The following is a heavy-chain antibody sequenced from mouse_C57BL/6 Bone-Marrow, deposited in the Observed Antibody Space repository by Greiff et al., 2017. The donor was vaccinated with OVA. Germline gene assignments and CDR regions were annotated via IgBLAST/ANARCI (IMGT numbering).Heavy chain of an antibody. V-gene: IGHV1-61*01. D-gene: IGHD2-1*01. CDR3: ARTYGNFAY. Sequence: QVQLQQPGAELVRPGSSVKLSCKASGYTFTSYWMDWVKQRPGQGLEWIGTIYPSDSETHYNQKFKDKATLTVDKSSSTAYMQLSSLTSEDSAVYYCARTYGNFAYWGQGTLVTVSA. CDR2: IYPSDSET. J-gene: IGHJ3*01. CDR1: GYTFTSYW.